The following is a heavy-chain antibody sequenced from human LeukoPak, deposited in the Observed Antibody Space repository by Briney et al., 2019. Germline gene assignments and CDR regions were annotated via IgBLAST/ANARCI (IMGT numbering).Heavy chain of an antibody. CDR1: GFTFSSDA. D-gene: IGHD6-19*01. Sequence: GGSLRLSCAAPGFTFSSDALSWVRQAPGKGLEWVSLISGSGGRTDYADSVKGRFTISRDNSKNTLYLQMNSLKAEDTAVYYCAKHVRTSVWFFDYWGQGTLVTVSS. V-gene: IGHV3-23*01. CDR3: AKHVRTSVWFFDY. J-gene: IGHJ4*02. CDR2: ISGSGGRT.